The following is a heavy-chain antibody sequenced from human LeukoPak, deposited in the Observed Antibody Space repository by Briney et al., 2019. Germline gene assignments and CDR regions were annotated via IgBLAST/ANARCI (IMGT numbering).Heavy chain of an antibody. CDR1: GGSFSGYY. V-gene: IGHV4-34*01. D-gene: IGHD3-3*01. Sequence: SETLSLTCAVYGGSFSGYYWSWIRQPPGKGLEWIGEMNHSGSTNYNPSLKSRVTISVDTSKNQFSLKLSSVTAADTAVYYCARGPAITIFGVVIASYYFDYWGQGTLVTVSS. J-gene: IGHJ4*02. CDR2: MNHSGST. CDR3: ARGPAITIFGVVIASYYFDY.